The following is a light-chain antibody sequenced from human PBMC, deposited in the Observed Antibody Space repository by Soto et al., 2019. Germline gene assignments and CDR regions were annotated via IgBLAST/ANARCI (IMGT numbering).Light chain of an antibody. J-gene: IGKJ2*01. CDR3: QQYNNWPPTYT. CDR2: GAS. CDR1: QSVSSN. Sequence: MTQSPATLSVSPGERATLSCRASQSVSSNLAWYQQKPGQAPRLLIYGASTRATGIPGRFSGSGTETEFTLTISSLQSEDFAVYYCQQYNNWPPTYTFGQGTKLEIK. V-gene: IGKV3-15*01.